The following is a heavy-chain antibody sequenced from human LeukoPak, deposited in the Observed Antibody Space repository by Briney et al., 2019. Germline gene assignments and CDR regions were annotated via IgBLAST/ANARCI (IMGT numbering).Heavy chain of an antibody. D-gene: IGHD3-10*01. CDR2: IYYSGST. J-gene: IGHJ6*02. CDR1: GGSIGSYY. Sequence: SETLSLTCTVSGGSIGSYYWSWIRHPPGMGLEWIGYIYYSGSTNYNPSLKSRVTISLDTSKNQFSLKLRSVTAADTAVYYCARRAYDGTRSYYNGDVWGQGTTVTVSS. CDR3: ARRAYDGTRSYYNGDV. V-gene: IGHV4-59*08.